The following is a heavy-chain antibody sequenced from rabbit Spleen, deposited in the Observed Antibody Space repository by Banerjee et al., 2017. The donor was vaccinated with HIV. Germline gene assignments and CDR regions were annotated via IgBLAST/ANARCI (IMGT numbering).Heavy chain of an antibody. J-gene: IGHJ4*01. V-gene: IGHV1S45*01. D-gene: IGHD1-1*01. Sequence: QEHLKESGGGLVQPGGSLKLSCKASGFTLSSYYMNWVRQAPGKGLEWIGYIDPVFGITYYANWVNGRFSISKTSSTTVTLQMTSLTGADTATYFCARDLAAWNSGSYAFNLWGPGTLVTVS. CDR1: GFTLSSYYM. CDR3: ARDLAAWNSGSYAFNL. CDR2: IDPVFGIT.